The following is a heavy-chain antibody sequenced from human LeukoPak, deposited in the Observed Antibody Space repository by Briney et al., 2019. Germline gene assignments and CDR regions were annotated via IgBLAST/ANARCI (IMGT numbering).Heavy chain of an antibody. CDR3: ARDLGSGWDWFDP. V-gene: IGHV1-18*01. CDR1: GGTFSSYA. Sequence: GASVKVSCKASGGTFSSYAISWVRQAPGQGLEWMGWISAYNGNTNYAQKLQGRVTMTTDTSTSTAYMELRSLRSDDTAVYYCARDLGSGWDWFDPWGQGTLVTVSS. D-gene: IGHD6-19*01. CDR2: ISAYNGNT. J-gene: IGHJ5*02.